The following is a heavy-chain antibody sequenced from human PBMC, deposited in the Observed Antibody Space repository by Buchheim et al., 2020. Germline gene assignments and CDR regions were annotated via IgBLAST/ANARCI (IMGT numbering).Heavy chain of an antibody. V-gene: IGHV3-48*01. CDR2: ISSSSSTI. CDR1: GFTFSSYS. Sequence: EVQLVESGGGLVQPGGSLRLSCAASGFTFSSYSMNWVRQAPGKGPEWVSYISSSSSTIYYADSVKGRFTISRDNVKNSLYLQMNSLRAEDTAVYYCARGLMATEYYYYYYGMDVWGQGTT. CDR3: ARGLMATEYYYYYYGMDV. J-gene: IGHJ6*02. D-gene: IGHD2-8*01.